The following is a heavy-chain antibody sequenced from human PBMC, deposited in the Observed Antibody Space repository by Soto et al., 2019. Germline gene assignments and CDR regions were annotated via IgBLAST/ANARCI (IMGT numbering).Heavy chain of an antibody. CDR2: ISWNSANI. D-gene: IGHD6-19*01. Sequence: EVQLVESGGGLVQPGRSLRISCAASGFTFHDYAMHWVRQAPGKGLEWVSGISWNSANIGYADSVKGRFTISRDNAKNSLYLQINSLRAEDTALYYCAKDRGSSGWYGRDAFDIWGQGTMVTVSS. J-gene: IGHJ3*02. CDR1: GFTFHDYA. CDR3: AKDRGSSGWYGRDAFDI. V-gene: IGHV3-9*01.